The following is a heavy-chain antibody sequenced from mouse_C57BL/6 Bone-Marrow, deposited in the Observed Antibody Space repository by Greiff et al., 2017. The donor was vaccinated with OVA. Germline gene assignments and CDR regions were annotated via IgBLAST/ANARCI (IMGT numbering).Heavy chain of an antibody. CDR2: ISNGGGST. J-gene: IGHJ4*01. V-gene: IGHV5-12*01. CDR3: ARLDAMDY. Sequence: EVKLVESGGGLVQPGGSLKLSCAASGFTFSDFYMYWIRQTPEKRLEWVAYISNGGGSTYYPDTVKGRITISRDNAKNTLYLQMSRLKSEDTAMYYCARLDAMDYWGQKTSVTVSS. CDR1: GFTFSDFY.